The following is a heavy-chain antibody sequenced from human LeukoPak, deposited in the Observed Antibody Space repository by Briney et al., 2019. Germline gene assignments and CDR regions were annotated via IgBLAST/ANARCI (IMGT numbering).Heavy chain of an antibody. CDR2: IYHSGST. CDR1: GGSISSGGYS. V-gene: IGHV4-30-2*01. Sequence: PSQTLSLTCAVSGGSISSGGYSWSWIRQPPGKGLEWIGCIYHSGSTYYNPSLKSRVTISVDRSKNQFSLKLSSVTAADTAVYYCARDQGSGVLGAFDIWGQGTMVTVSS. J-gene: IGHJ3*02. D-gene: IGHD3-10*01. CDR3: ARDQGSGVLGAFDI.